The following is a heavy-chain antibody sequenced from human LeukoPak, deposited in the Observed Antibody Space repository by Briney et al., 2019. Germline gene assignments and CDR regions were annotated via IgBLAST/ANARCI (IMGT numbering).Heavy chain of an antibody. CDR1: GGSISSGGYF. D-gene: IGHD3-10*01. CDR3: ARVRYYGSGEEIDP. Sequence: SETLSLTCTVSGGSISSGGYFWSWIRQNPGKGLEWVGYIYHGGNTYYNPSLKSRVTISVDTSKNQFSLTLSSVTAADTAMYYCARVRYYGSGEEIDPWGQGTLVTVSS. CDR2: IYHGGNT. J-gene: IGHJ5*02. V-gene: IGHV4-31*03.